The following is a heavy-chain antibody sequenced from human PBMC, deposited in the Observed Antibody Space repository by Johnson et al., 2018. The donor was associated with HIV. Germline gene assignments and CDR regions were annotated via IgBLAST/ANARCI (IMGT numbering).Heavy chain of an antibody. CDR3: AKGQYSSSPCAFDI. J-gene: IGHJ3*02. CDR2: IGTAGDT. D-gene: IGHD6-6*01. Sequence: VQLVESGGGLVQPGGSLRLSCAASGFTLSRYDMHWVRQATGKGLEWVSAIGTAGDTYYPGSVKGRFTISRENAKNTLYLQMGSLRAEDMAVYYCAKGQYSSSPCAFDIWGQGTMVTVSS. V-gene: IGHV3-13*01. CDR1: GFTLSRYD.